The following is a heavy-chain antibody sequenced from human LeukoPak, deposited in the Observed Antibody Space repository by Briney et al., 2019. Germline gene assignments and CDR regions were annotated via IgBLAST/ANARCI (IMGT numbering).Heavy chain of an antibody. CDR1: GFTFRSYS. Sequence: GGSLRLSCAASGFTFRSYSMNWVRQAPGKGLEWVSSISSSSSYIYYADSVKGRFTISRDNAKNSLYLQMNSLRAEDTAVYYCARDLPDGSYSAGFDYWGQGTLVTVSS. CDR2: ISSSSSYI. D-gene: IGHD1-26*01. V-gene: IGHV3-21*01. J-gene: IGHJ4*02. CDR3: ARDLPDGSYSAGFDY.